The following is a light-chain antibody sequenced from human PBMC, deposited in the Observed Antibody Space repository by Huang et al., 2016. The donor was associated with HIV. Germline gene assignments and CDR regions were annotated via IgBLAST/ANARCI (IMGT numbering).Light chain of an antibody. CDR2: KIS. CDR1: QNISSW. J-gene: IGKJ1*01. Sequence: DIQLTQSPSTLSASVVDRLTTPCPASQNISSWLAWYQQKPGKAPKLLIYKISSLESGVPSRFSGSCSGTKFTLTINSLQPDDIGTYYCQYGETFGQGSKVEVK. V-gene: IGKV1-5*03. CDR3: QYGET.